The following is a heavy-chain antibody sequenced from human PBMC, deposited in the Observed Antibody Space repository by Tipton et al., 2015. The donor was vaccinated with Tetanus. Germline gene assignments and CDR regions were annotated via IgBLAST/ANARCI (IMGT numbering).Heavy chain of an antibody. V-gene: IGHV4-34*01. CDR3: ARLSSSANDAHVFDI. Sequence: TLSLTCTVYGGSSSGYYWNWIRQPPGKGLEWIGEITDSGSTSYNPALKSRVTISVDPSKNQFSLKLSSVTAADTAVYYCARLSSSANDAHVFDIWGQGTMVTVSS. D-gene: IGHD3-22*01. CDR1: GGSSSGYY. CDR2: ITDSGST. J-gene: IGHJ3*02.